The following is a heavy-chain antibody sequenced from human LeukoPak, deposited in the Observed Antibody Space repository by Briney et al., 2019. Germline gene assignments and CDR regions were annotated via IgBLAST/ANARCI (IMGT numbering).Heavy chain of an antibody. CDR1: GYTFTSYY. V-gene: IGHV1-46*01. J-gene: IGHJ3*02. Sequence: ASVKVSCKASGYTFTSYYMHWVRQAPGQGLEWMGIINPGGGSTSFAQKFQGRVTMTRDMSTSTVYMELSSLRSDDTAVYYCARYFSVAAFDIWGQGTMVTVSS. CDR3: ARYFSVAAFDI. CDR2: INPGGGST. D-gene: IGHD4-23*01.